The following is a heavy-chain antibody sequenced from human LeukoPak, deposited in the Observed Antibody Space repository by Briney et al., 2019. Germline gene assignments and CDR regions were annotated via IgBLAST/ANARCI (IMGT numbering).Heavy chain of an antibody. Sequence: SETLSLTCTVSGGSISSYYWGWIRQPPGKGLEWIGSIYYSGSTYYNPSLKSRVTISVDTSKNQFSLKLSSVTAADTAVYYCARLRYCSSTNCYYFDYWGQGTLVTVSS. V-gene: IGHV4-39*01. D-gene: IGHD2-2*01. CDR2: IYYSGST. J-gene: IGHJ4*02. CDR1: GGSISSYY. CDR3: ARLRYCSSTNCYYFDY.